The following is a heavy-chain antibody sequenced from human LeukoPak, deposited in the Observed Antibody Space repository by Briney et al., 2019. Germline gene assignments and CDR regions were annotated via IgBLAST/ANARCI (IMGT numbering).Heavy chain of an antibody. CDR3: AREDERGQWLVPYDY. D-gene: IGHD6-19*01. Sequence: RSGGSLRLSCAASGFTFSSYSMNWVRQAPGKGLEWVSSISSSSSYIYYAGSVKGRFTISRDNAKNSLYLQMNSLRAEDTAVYYCAREDERGQWLVPYDYWGQGTLVTVSS. J-gene: IGHJ4*02. CDR1: GFTFSSYS. CDR2: ISSSSSYI. V-gene: IGHV3-21*01.